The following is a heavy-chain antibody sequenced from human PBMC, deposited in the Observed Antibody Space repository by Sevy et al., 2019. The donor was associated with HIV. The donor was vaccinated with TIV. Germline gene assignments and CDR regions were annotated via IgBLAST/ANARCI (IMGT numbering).Heavy chain of an antibody. CDR3: AKGRLVQYYYYGMDV. CDR2: ISSSGADT. D-gene: IGHD6-19*01. Sequence: GGSLRLSCAASGFTFSSYAMSWVRQAPGKGLEWVSAISSSGADTYYADSVKGRFTISRDNSKNTLYLQMNILRAEDTAVYYCAKGRLVQYYYYGMDVWGQGTTVTVSS. J-gene: IGHJ6*02. V-gene: IGHV3-23*01. CDR1: GFTFSSYA.